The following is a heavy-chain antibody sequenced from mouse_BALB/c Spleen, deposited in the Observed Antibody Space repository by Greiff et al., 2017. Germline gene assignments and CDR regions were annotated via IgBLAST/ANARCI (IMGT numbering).Heavy chain of an antibody. V-gene: IGHV1-80*01. D-gene: IGHD1-1*01. Sequence: QVQLQQSGAELVRPGSSVKISCKASGYAFSSYWMNWVKQRPGQGLEWIGQIYPGDGDTNYNGKFKGKATLTADKSSSTAYMQLSSLTSEDSAVYFCARMYYYGSSYDYWGQGTTLTVS. CDR3: ARMYYYGSSYDY. J-gene: IGHJ2*01. CDR1: GYAFSSYW. CDR2: IYPGDGDT.